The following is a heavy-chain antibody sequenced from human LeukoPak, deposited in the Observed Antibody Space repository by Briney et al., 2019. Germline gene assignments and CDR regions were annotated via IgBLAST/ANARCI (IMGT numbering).Heavy chain of an antibody. CDR2: IYHSGST. J-gene: IGHJ4*02. CDR1: GYSISSGYY. D-gene: IGHD5-18*01. Sequence: SETLSLTCTVSGYSISSGYYWGWIRQPPGKGLEWIGSIYHSGSTYYNPSLKSRVTISVDTSKNQFSLKLSSVTAADTAVYYCARVGGYSYGPLEEVYYFDYWGQGTLVTVSS. V-gene: IGHV4-38-2*02. CDR3: ARVGGYSYGPLEEVYYFDY.